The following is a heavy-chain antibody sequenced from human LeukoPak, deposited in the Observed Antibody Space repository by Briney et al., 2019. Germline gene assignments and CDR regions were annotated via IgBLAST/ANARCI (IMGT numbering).Heavy chain of an antibody. CDR2: MNPNSGNT. J-gene: IGHJ4*02. V-gene: IGHV1-8*03. D-gene: IGHD5-24*01. CDR3: ASSSGGDGYNPDFDY. CDR1: GYTFTSYD. Sequence: GASVKVSCKASGYTFTSYDINWVRQATGQGLEWMGWMNPNSGNTGYAQKFQGRVTITRNTSISTAYMELSSLRSEDTAVYYCASSSGGDGYNPDFDYWGQGTLVTVSS.